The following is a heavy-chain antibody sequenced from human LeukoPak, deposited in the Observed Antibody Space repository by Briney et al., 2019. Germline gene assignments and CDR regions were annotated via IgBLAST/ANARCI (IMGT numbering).Heavy chain of an antibody. Sequence: PSETLSLTCTVSGYSISSGYYWGWIRQPPGKGLEWIGSIYHSGSTYYNPSLKSRVTISVDTSKNQFSLKLSSVTAADTAVYYCAGEGYSGYYYYGMDVWGQGTTVTVSS. D-gene: IGHD1-26*01. CDR2: IYHSGST. V-gene: IGHV4-38-2*02. CDR1: GYSISSGYY. J-gene: IGHJ6*02. CDR3: AGEGYSGYYYYGMDV.